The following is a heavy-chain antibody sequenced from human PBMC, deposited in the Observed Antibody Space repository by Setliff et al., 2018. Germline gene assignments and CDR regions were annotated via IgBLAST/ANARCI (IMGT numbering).Heavy chain of an antibody. V-gene: IGHV1-8*01. CDR1: GYTFTSYD. CDR3: ARDQRYSSRGPDAFDI. J-gene: IGHJ3*02. Sequence: ASVKVSCKASGYTFTSYDINWVRQATGQGLEWMGWMNPNSGNTGYAQKFQGRVTMTTDTSTSTAYMELRSLRSDDTAVYYCARDQRYSSRGPDAFDIWGQGTMVTVSS. CDR2: MNPNSGNT. D-gene: IGHD6-19*01.